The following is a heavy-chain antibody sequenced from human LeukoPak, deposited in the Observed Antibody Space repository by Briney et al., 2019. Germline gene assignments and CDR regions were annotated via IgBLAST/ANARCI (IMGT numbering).Heavy chain of an antibody. CDR3: ARAKKFWGITGTKGKNWFDP. Sequence: SETLSLTCTVSGGSISSGGYYWSWIRQHPGKGLEWIGYIYYSGSTYYNPSLKSRVTISVDTSKNQFSLKLSSVTAADTAVYYCARAKKFWGITGTKGKNWFDPWGQGTLVTVSS. J-gene: IGHJ5*02. CDR2: IYYSGST. CDR1: GGSISSGGYY. V-gene: IGHV4-31*03. D-gene: IGHD1-20*01.